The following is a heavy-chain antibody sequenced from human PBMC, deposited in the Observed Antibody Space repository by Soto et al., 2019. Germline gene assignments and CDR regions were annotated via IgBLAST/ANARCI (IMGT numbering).Heavy chain of an antibody. J-gene: IGHJ4*02. CDR1: GFTFSNYI. CDR3: ARDDEGGSYCDLGY. V-gene: IGHV3-30-3*01. Sequence: GGSLRLSCAASGFTFSNYIMHWVRQAPGKGLEWVAIILHDGNNKYYADSVKGRFTISRDNSKNTLYLQMNSLRTEDTAIYYCARDDEGGSYCDLGYWGQGALVTVSS. D-gene: IGHD3-10*01. CDR2: ILHDGNNK.